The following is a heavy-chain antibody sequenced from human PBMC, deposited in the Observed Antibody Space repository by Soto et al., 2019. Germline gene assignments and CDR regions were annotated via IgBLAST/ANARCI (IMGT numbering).Heavy chain of an antibody. J-gene: IGHJ4*02. D-gene: IGHD2-2*02. Sequence: GGSLRLSCAASGFTFSSYWMSWVRQAPGKGLEWVANIKQDGSEKYYVDSVKGRFTISRDNAKNSLYLQMNSLRAEDTAVYYCARDFSIPRLRRHPLDYWGQGTLVTVSS. CDR1: GFTFSSYW. CDR3: ARDFSIPRLRRHPLDY. V-gene: IGHV3-7*01. CDR2: IKQDGSEK.